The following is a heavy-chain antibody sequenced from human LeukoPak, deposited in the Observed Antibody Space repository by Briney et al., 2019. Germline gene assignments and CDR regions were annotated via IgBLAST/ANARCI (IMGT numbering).Heavy chain of an antibody. V-gene: IGHV3-21*01. D-gene: IGHD3-9*01. CDR1: GFTFSSYS. J-gene: IGHJ4*02. CDR3: AKVPKNYDILTGDYYFDY. CDR2: ISSSSSYI. Sequence: PGGSLRLSCAASGFTFSSYSMNWVRQAPGKGLEWVSSISSSSSYIYYADSVKGRFTISRDNAKNSLYLQMNSLRAEDTAVYYCAKVPKNYDILTGDYYFDYWGQRTLVTVSS.